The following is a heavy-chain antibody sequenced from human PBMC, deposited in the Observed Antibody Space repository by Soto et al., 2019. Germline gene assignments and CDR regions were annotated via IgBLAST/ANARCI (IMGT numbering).Heavy chain of an antibody. V-gene: IGHV1-18*01. CDR3: ARDDYGDSGH. CDR2: ISTYNGNT. J-gene: IGHJ4*02. CDR1: GYTFTNYD. D-gene: IGHD4-17*01. Sequence: QVHLVQSGAEVKKPGASVKVSCKVSGYTFTNYDITWVRQAPGQGLEWMGRISTYNGNTDYAQRIQGRVTMTTDTSTSTVYMEMRSLTSDDTAIYYCARDDYGDSGHWGQGTQVTVS.